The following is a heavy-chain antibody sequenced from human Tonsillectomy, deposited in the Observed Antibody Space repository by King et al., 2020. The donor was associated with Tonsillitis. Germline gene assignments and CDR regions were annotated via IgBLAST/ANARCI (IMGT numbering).Heavy chain of an antibody. D-gene: IGHD2-15*01. CDR2: INPSGGST. V-gene: IGHV1-46*03. CDR1: GYTFTSYY. J-gene: IGHJ4*02. Sequence: VQLVQSGAEVKKPGASVKVSCKASGYTFTSYYMHWVRQAPGQGLEWRGIINPSGGSTSYAQKFQGRVTMTRDTSTSTVYMELSSLRSEDTAVYYCARDPPYCSGGSCYSQGVDYWGQGTLVTVSS. CDR3: ARDPPYCSGGSCYSQGVDY.